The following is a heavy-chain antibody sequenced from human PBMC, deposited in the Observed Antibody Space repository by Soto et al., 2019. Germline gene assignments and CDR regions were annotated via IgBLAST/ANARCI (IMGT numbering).Heavy chain of an antibody. J-gene: IGHJ4*02. D-gene: IGHD1-7*01. CDR2: INAGNGNT. Sequence: GASVKVSCKASGYTFTSYAMHWVRQAPGQRLEWMGWINAGNGNTKYSQKLQGRVTMTTDTSTSTAYMELRSLRSDDTAVYYCARGLWDWNYDVRPLDYWGQGTLVTVSS. V-gene: IGHV1-3*01. CDR3: ARGLWDWNYDVRPLDY. CDR1: GYTFTSYA.